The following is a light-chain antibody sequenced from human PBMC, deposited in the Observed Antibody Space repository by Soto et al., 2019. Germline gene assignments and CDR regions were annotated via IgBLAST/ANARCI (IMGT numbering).Light chain of an antibody. V-gene: IGKV3-20*01. CDR3: QKYGGSPLVT. CDR2: GAS. Sequence: EVVLTQSPGTLSLSPGERATLSCRASQSIDSSSLAWYQQTPGQTPRLLIYGASTRATGVSDRFSGSGSGTDFILSISRLEPEDFGVYYCQKYGGSPLVTFGPGTKVEVK. CDR1: QSIDSSS. J-gene: IGKJ3*01.